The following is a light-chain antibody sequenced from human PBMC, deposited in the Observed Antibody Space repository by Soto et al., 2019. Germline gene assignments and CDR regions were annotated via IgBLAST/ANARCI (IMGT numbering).Light chain of an antibody. V-gene: IGKV3-15*01. CDR1: QNVSSN. CDR2: GAS. CDR3: QQYNNWPPIT. Sequence: DIVMTQSPATLSVSPGERATLSCRASQNVSSNLAWYQQKPGQAPRLLIYGASTRATGIPARFSGSGSGTEFALIISSLQSEDFAVYYCQQYNNWPPITFGQGTRLEIK. J-gene: IGKJ5*01.